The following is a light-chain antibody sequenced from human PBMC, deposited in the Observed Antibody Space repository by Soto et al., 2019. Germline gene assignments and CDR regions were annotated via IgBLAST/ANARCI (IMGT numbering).Light chain of an antibody. J-gene: IGLJ2*01. CDR3: GTWDSSLSAEV. V-gene: IGLV1-51*01. Sequence: QSVLTQPPSVSAAPGQTVTISCSGSNSNSGTNYVSWYQHLPGTAPKLLMNDDNKRPSWIPAHFSASKSGTSATLGITGLQTGDEADYYCGTWDSSLSAEVFGGGTKLTVL. CDR2: DDN. CDR1: NSNSGTNY.